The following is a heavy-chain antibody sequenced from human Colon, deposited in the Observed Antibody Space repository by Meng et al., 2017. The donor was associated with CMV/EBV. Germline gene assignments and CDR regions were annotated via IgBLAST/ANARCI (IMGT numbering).Heavy chain of an antibody. CDR1: GFTFSSFS. Sequence: LSLTCAASGFTFSSFSMNWVRQAPGKGLEWVSSISTSGTYIHYADSVKGRFTISRDNAKNSLYLQMDSLRAEDRGVYYCARDPECSPSSPTCDYYYYGMDVWGQGTTVTVSS. CDR3: ARDPECSPSSPTCDYYYYGMDV. CDR2: ISTSGTYI. V-gene: IGHV3-21*01. D-gene: IGHD6-6*01. J-gene: IGHJ6*02.